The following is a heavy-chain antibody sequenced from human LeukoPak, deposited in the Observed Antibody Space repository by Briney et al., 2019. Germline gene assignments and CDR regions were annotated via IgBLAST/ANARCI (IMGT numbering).Heavy chain of an antibody. CDR2: IWYDGRNK. V-gene: IGHV3-33*01. Sequence: GRSLRLSCAVSGFTFSSYGMHWVRQAPGKGLEWVAVIWYDGRNKFYADSLKGRFTISRDNSKNTLYLQMNNLRAEDTAVYYCARVNRGDAFDIWGQGTLVTVSS. CDR1: GFTFSSYG. CDR3: ARVNRGDAFDI. D-gene: IGHD3-16*02. J-gene: IGHJ3*02.